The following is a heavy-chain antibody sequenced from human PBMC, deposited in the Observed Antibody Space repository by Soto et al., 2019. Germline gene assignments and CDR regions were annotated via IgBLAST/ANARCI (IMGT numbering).Heavy chain of an antibody. CDR3: VKDQGGFDS. CDR1: GFTFSDYG. D-gene: IGHD3-16*01. V-gene: IGHV3-30*18. Sequence: QVQLVESGGGVVQPGRSLRLSCAASGFTFSDYGMHWVRQPPGKGLEWVAVISYDGNKKYYGDSVKGRFTISRDNSKNTLYVQMNSLRAEDTGVYYGVKDQGGFDSWGQGTLVTVSS. J-gene: IGHJ4*02. CDR2: ISYDGNKK.